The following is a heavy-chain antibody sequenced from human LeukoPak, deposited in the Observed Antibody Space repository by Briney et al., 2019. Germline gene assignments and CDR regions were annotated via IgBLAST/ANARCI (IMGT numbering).Heavy chain of an antibody. CDR2: INDNGGTT. CDR3: AKTSSSWSKDY. Sequence: GGSLRLSCSASGFTFSTCAMHWVRQAPGKGLEFVSGINDNGGTTHYADSVKGRFTISRDNSKNTVYLQMNSLRVEDTAVYYCAKTSSSWSKDYWGQGTLVTVSS. J-gene: IGHJ4*02. CDR1: GFTFSTCA. V-gene: IGHV3-64*04. D-gene: IGHD6-13*01.